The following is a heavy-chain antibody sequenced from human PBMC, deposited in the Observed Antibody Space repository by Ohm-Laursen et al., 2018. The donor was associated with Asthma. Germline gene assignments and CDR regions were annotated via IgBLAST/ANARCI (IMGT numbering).Heavy chain of an antibody. V-gene: IGHV1-18*01. D-gene: IGHD4-17*01. CDR3: ARDYYHGDYTYLYDY. CDR2: ISAYNGNT. CDR1: GYTFTSYG. Sequence: ASVKVSCKASGYTFTSYGISWVRQAPGQGLEWMGWISAYNGNTNYAQKLQGRVTMTTDTSTSTAYMELRSLRSDDTAVYYCARDYYHGDYTYLYDYWGQGTLVTVSS. J-gene: IGHJ4*02.